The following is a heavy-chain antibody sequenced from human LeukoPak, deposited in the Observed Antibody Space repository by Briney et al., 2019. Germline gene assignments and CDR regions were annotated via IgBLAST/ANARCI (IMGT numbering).Heavy chain of an antibody. D-gene: IGHD3-9*01. CDR2: TNVHNGNI. V-gene: IGHV1-18*01. Sequence: ASVKVSCKASGYTFSDYGFTWVRQAPGQGLEWMGWTNVHNGNINYAQKFQGRISMTTDTSPTTAFMELRSLRSDDTAVYYCARGIEGYDVLTGYYPWGQGTLVTVSS. J-gene: IGHJ5*02. CDR1: GYTFSDYG. CDR3: ARGIEGYDVLTGYYP.